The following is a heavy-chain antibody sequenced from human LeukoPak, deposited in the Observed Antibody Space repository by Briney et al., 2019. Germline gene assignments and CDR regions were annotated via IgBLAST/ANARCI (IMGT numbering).Heavy chain of an antibody. J-gene: IGHJ4*02. CDR3: ARDRMAVAGIGVHFDY. CDR1: GFTFSSYA. Sequence: QPGGSLRLSCAASGFTFSSYAMHWVRQAPGKGLEWVAVISYDGSNKYYADSVKGRFAISRDNSKNTLYLQMNSLRAEDTAVYYCARDRMAVAGIGVHFDYWGQGTLVTVSS. CDR2: ISYDGSNK. D-gene: IGHD6-19*01. V-gene: IGHV3-30*09.